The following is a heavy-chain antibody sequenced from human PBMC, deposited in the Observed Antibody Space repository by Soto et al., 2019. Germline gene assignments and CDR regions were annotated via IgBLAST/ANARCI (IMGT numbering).Heavy chain of an antibody. CDR1: GGTFSSYA. D-gene: IGHD5-18*01. V-gene: IGHV1-69*12. Sequence: QVQLVQSGAEVKKPGSSVKVSCKAFGGTFSSYAISWVRQAPGQGLEWMGGIIPIFGTANYAQKFQGRVTITADESTSTAYMELSSLRSEDSAVYYCARGVAGGYATSFDYWGQATLITVSS. CDR2: IIPIFGTA. J-gene: IGHJ4*02. CDR3: ARGVAGGYATSFDY.